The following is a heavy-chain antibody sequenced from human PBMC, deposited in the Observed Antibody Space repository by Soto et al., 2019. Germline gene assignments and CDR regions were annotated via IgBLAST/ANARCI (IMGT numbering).Heavy chain of an antibody. CDR2: ISTYNGNT. CDR3: ARKYSSSSWFDP. Sequence: GASVKVSCKASGYTFASHPITWVRQAPGQGLEWMGSISTYNGNTNYAQNFQTRVTMTTDPSTRTAYMELRSLRSDDTAVYYCARKYSSSSWFDPWGQGTLVTVSS. D-gene: IGHD6-6*01. J-gene: IGHJ5*02. V-gene: IGHV1-18*01. CDR1: GYTFASHP.